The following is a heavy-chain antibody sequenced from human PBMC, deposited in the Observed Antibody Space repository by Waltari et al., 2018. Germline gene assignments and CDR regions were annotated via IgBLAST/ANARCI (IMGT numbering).Heavy chain of an antibody. CDR3: ARADAFDI. V-gene: IGHV3-9*01. CDR2: LNWNSGSI. Sequence: EVQLVESGGGFIQPGRSLRLSCAASGFSFDDYAMHWVRQAPGKGLEWVSSLNWNSGSIAYGDSVKGRFTISRDNAKNSLYLQMNSLRAEDTAVYYCARADAFDIWGQGTMVTVSS. J-gene: IGHJ3*02. CDR1: GFSFDDYA.